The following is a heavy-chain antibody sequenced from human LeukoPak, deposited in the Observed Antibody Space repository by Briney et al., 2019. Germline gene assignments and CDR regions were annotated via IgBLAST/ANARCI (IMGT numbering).Heavy chain of an antibody. V-gene: IGHV4-34*01. CDR3: ARGVWPDAFDI. CDR2: INHSGST. Sequence: PSETLSLTCAVYGGSFSGYYWSWIRQPPGKGLEWIGEINHSGSTNYNPSLKSRVTISVDTSKNQFSLKLSSVTAADTAVYYCARGVWPDAFDIWGQGIMVTVSS. CDR1: GGSFSGYY. J-gene: IGHJ3*02. D-gene: IGHD5/OR15-5a*01.